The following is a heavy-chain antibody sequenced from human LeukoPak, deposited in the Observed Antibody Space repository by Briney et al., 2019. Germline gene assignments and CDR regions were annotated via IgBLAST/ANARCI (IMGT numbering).Heavy chain of an antibody. D-gene: IGHD1-26*01. CDR2: ISSSGSTI. CDR3: ARIDSGSYGTLDY. J-gene: IGHJ4*02. CDR1: GITFSSYE. Sequence: GSLRLSCAASGITFSSYEMNWVRQAPGKGLEWVSYISSSGSTIYYADSVKGRFTISRDNAKNSLYLQMNSLRAEDTAVYYCARIDSGSYGTLDYWGQGTLVTVSS. V-gene: IGHV3-48*03.